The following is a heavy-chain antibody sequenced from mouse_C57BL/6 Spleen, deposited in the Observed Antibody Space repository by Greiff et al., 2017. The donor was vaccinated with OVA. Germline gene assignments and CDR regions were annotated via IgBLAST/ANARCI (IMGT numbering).Heavy chain of an antibody. J-gene: IGHJ3*01. CDR3: ATEGNYWFAY. D-gene: IGHD2-1*01. CDR1: GYTFTSYW. V-gene: IGHV1-59*01. CDR2: IDPSDSYT. Sequence: QVQLQQPGAELVRPGTSVKLSCKASGYTFTSYWMHWVKQRPGQGLEWIGVIDPSDSYTNYNQKFKGKATLTVDKSSSTAYMQLSSLTSEDSAVYYCATEGNYWFAYWGQGTLVTVSA.